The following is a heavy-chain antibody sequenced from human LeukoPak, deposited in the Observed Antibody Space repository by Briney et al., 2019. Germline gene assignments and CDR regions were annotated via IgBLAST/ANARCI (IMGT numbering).Heavy chain of an antibody. V-gene: IGHV5-51*01. Sequence: GESLKISCKGSGYSFTSYWIGWVRQMPGKGLEWMGIIYPGDSDTRYSPSFQGQVTISADKSISTAYLQWSSLKASDTAMYYCARKRPYYYGSGSSPYYYMDVWGKGTTVTVSS. CDR3: ARKRPYYYGSGSSPYYYMDV. CDR2: IYPGDSDT. CDR1: GYSFTSYW. D-gene: IGHD3-10*01. J-gene: IGHJ6*03.